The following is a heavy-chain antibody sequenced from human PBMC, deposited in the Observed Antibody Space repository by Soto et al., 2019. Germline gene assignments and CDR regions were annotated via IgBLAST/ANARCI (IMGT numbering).Heavy chain of an antibody. CDR3: ARGLADFWSGYYPTPKYNWFDP. V-gene: IGHV1-8*01. CDR1: GYTFTSYD. Sequence: ASVKVSCKASGYTFTSYDINWVRQATGQGLEWMGWMNPNSGNTGYAQKFQGRVTMTRNTSISTAYMELSSLRSEDTAVYYCARGLADFWSGYYPTPKYNWFDPWGQGTLVTVSS. D-gene: IGHD3-3*01. J-gene: IGHJ5*02. CDR2: MNPNSGNT.